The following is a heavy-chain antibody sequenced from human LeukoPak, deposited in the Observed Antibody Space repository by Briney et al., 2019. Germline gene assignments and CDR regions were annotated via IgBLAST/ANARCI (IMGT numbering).Heavy chain of an antibody. J-gene: IGHJ6*03. CDR3: ARDDSTYYDSSGYRYYYYMDV. V-gene: IGHV1-69*05. D-gene: IGHD3-22*01. CDR2: IIPIFGTA. CDR1: GGTFSSYT. Sequence: ASVKVSCKASGGTFSSYTFSWVRQAPGQGLEWMGGIIPIFGTANYAQKFQGRVTITTDESTSTAYMELSSLRSEDTAVYYCARDDSTYYDSSGYRYYYYMDVWAKGTTVTVSS.